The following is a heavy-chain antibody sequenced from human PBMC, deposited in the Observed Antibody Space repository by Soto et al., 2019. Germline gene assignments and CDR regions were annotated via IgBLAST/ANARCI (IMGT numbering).Heavy chain of an antibody. D-gene: IGHD2-2*01. J-gene: IGHJ5*02. CDR3: ARVPGGIVVVPAATPTRLYNWFDP. CDR1: GGSISSSSYY. CDR2: IYYSGST. V-gene: IGHV4-39*01. Sequence: PSETLSLTCTVSGGSISSSSYYWGWIRQPPGKGLEWIGSIYYSGSTYYNPPLKSRVTISVDTSKNQFSLKLSSVTAADTALYYCARVPGGIVVVPAATPTRLYNWFDPWGQGTLVTVSS.